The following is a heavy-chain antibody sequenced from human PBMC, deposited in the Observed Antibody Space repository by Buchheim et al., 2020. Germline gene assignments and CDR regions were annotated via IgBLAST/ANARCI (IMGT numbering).Heavy chain of an antibody. Sequence: QVRLVESGGGVVQPGGSLRLSCVASGFTFKSYAMYWVRQVPGLGLQWVAAIAQTGDSKYFADSVRGRFTISRDNSKKTAYLGMSSLKVEDTALYYCARDMYSSDYYIKTVDSWGQGT. J-gene: IGHJ4*02. V-gene: IGHV3-30-3*01. CDR2: IAQTGDSK. CDR1: GFTFKSYA. D-gene: IGHD6-19*01. CDR3: ARDMYSSDYYIKTVDS.